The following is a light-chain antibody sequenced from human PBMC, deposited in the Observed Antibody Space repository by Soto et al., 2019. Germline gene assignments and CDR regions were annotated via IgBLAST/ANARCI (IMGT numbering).Light chain of an antibody. CDR2: AAS. J-gene: IGKJ1*01. CDR1: QGISNS. V-gene: IGKV1-27*01. Sequence: DVQMTQSPSSLSASVGDRVNITCRASQGISNSLAWYQQIPGKVPKLLIYAASTLQSGVPSRFSVSGSGTDFTLTISSLQPEDVATYYCQKYNSAPWTFGQGTRVEIK. CDR3: QKYNSAPWT.